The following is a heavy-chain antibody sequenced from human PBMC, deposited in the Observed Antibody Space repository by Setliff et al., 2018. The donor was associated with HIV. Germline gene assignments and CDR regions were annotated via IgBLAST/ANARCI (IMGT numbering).Heavy chain of an antibody. Sequence: PSETLSLTCTVSGGSISTYYWSWIRQPPGKGLDWIGYIYHSGSTNYNPSLKSRVTISVDTSKIQLSLKLSSVTAADTAVYYCARGVRGVIIDWYYFDYWGQGTLVTVSS. CDR1: GGSISTYY. CDR2: IYHSGST. V-gene: IGHV4-59*08. CDR3: ARGVRGVIIDWYYFDY. D-gene: IGHD3-10*01. J-gene: IGHJ4*02.